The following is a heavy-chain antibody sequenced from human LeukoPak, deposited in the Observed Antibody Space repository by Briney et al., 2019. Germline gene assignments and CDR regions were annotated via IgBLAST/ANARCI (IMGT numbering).Heavy chain of an antibody. CDR1: GYTFTGYY. J-gene: IGHJ4*02. CDR3: ATDHQTSLWWFDY. V-gene: IGHV1-46*01. CDR2: INPSGGST. D-gene: IGHD4/OR15-4a*01. Sequence: ASVKVSCKASGYTFTGYYMHWVRQAPGQGLEWMGIINPSGGSTSYAQKFQGRVTMTRDMSTSTVYMELSSLRSEDTAVYYCATDHQTSLWWFDYWGQGTLVTVSS.